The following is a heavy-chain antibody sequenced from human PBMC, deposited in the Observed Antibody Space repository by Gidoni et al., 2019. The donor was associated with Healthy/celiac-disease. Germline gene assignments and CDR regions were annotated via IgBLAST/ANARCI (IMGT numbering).Heavy chain of an antibody. Sequence: QVQLHESGPRLVHPSETVSLSRAVPGGSFSSYYWSLIRQPAGKGLEWIGRIYTSGSTNHSPSLKSRVTMSVDTSKNQFALKLSSVTAADTAVYYCARNAPVAATPYAFDIWGQGTMVTVSS. J-gene: IGHJ3*02. V-gene: IGHV4-4*07. CDR1: GGSFSSYY. D-gene: IGHD2-15*01. CDR3: ARNAPVAATPYAFDI. CDR2: IYTSGST.